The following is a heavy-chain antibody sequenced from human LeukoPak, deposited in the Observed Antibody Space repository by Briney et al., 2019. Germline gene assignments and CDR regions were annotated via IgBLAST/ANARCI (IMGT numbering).Heavy chain of an antibody. CDR1: GYTFTGYY. CDR2: INPNSGGT. V-gene: IGHV1-2*02. D-gene: IGHD3-3*01. J-gene: IGHJ3*02. Sequence: GESLKISCKGSGYTFTGYYMHWVRQAPGQGLEWMGWINPNSGGTNYAQKFQGRVTMTRDTSISTAYMELSRLRSDDTAVYYCARVWLGVGYDFWSGYYRQAFDIWGQGTMVTVSS. CDR3: ARVWLGVGYDFWSGYYRQAFDI.